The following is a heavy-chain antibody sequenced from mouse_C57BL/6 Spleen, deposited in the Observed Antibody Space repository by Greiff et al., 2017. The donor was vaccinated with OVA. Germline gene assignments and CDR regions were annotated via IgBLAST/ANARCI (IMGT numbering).Heavy chain of an antibody. CDR2: INPSTGGT. Sequence: VQLQQSGPELVKPGASVKISCKASGYSFTGYYMNWVKQSPEKSLEWIGEINPSTGGTTYNQKFKAKATLTVDKSSSTAYMQLKSLTSEDSAVYYCARWGNYNGSSFFDYWGQGTTPTVSS. J-gene: IGHJ2*01. D-gene: IGHD1-1*01. CDR1: GYSFTGYY. V-gene: IGHV1-42*01. CDR3: ARWGNYNGSSFFDY.